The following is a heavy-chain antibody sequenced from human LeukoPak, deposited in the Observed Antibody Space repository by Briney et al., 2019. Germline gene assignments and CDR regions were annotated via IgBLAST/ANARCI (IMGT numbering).Heavy chain of an antibody. CDR3: AKLDYYDSSGFDY. D-gene: IGHD3-22*01. J-gene: IGHJ4*02. CDR1: GFTFSSYA. Sequence: PGGSLRLSCAASGFTFSSYAMSWVRQAPGKGLEWVSSISSSSSYIYYADSVKGRFTISRDNSKNTLYLQMNSLRAEDTAVYYCAKLDYYDSSGFDYWGQGTLVTFSS. V-gene: IGHV3-23*01. CDR2: ISSSSSYI.